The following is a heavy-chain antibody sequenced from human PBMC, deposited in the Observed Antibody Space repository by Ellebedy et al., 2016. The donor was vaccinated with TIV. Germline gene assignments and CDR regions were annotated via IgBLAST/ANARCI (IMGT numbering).Heavy chain of an antibody. D-gene: IGHD4-23*01. CDR2: IPESGGNK. CDR1: GLTFSSHA. CDR3: ARDPVGVGPAFDV. J-gene: IGHJ3*01. Sequence: PGGSLRLSCAASGLTFSSHAMSWVRQAPGKGLEWVSSIPESGGNKYYADSVKGRFTISRDNSKDTLYLQMNSLRAEDTAIYYCARDPVGVGPAFDVWGQGTMVTVSS. V-gene: IGHV3-23*01.